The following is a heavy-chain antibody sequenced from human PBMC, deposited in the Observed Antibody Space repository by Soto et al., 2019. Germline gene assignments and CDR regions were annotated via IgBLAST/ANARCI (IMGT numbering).Heavy chain of an antibody. CDR3: ARGKLTYYDFWSGSPSALCYFDY. J-gene: IGHJ4*02. CDR2: INHSGSA. CDR1: GRSFSGYY. V-gene: IGHV4-34*01. Sequence: SETLSLTCAVYGRSFSGYYWSWIRQPPGKGLEWRGEINHSGSANYNPSLKSRVTISVDTSKNQVSLKLSSVTAADTAVYYCARGKLTYYDFWSGSPSALCYFDYWSQGTLVTVAS. D-gene: IGHD3-3*01.